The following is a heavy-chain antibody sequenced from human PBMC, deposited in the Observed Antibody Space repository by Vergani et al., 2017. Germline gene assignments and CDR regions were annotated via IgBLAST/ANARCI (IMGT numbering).Heavy chain of an antibody. Sequence: EVQLVESGGGLVQPGGSLRLSCAASGFTFSSYWMSWVRQAPGKGLEWVANIKQDGSEKYYVDSVKGRFTISRDNAKNSLYLQMNSLRAEDTAVYYCARDRXATLTTVVTRHYYYYMDVWGKGTTVTVSS. CDR1: GFTFSSYW. CDR2: IKQDGSEK. V-gene: IGHV3-7*01. D-gene: IGHD4-23*01. J-gene: IGHJ6*03. CDR3: ARDRXATLTTVVTRHYYYYMDV.